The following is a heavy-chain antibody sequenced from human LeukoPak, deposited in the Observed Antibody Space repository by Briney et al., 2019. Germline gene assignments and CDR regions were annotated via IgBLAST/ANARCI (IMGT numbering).Heavy chain of an antibody. V-gene: IGHV4-59*01. J-gene: IGHJ4*02. CDR1: GGSISTYY. Sequence: SETLSLTCTVSGGSISTYYWSWIRQPPGKGLEWIGYVHYSGSTNYNPSLKSRVTISVDTSKNQFSLRLSSVTAADTAVYYCAREGIGGYFEYWGQGTLVTVSS. D-gene: IGHD3-10*01. CDR3: AREGIGGYFEY. CDR2: VHYSGST.